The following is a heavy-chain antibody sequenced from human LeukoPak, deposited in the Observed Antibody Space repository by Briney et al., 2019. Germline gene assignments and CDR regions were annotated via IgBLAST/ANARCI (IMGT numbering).Heavy chain of an antibody. Sequence: GGSLRLSCAASGFTFSSYGMHWVRQAPGKGLWRGSDISYDGSNKYYADSVKGRFTISRDNSKNTLYLQMNSLRAEDTAVYYCAKDQEQWLVEYYFDYWGQGTLVTVSS. CDR1: GFTFSSYG. V-gene: IGHV3-30*18. D-gene: IGHD6-19*01. CDR3: AKDQEQWLVEYYFDY. CDR2: ISYDGSNK. J-gene: IGHJ4*02.